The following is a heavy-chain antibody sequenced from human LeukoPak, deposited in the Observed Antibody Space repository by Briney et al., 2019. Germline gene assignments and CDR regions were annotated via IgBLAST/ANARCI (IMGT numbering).Heavy chain of an antibody. CDR3: ARGLPTKDPAPLNFDY. CDR2: IYYSGST. Sequence: SETLSLTCTVSGGSISSYYWSWIRQPPGKGLEWIGYIYYSGSTNYNPSLKSRVTISVDTSKNQFSLKLSSVTAADTAVYYCARGLPTKDPAPLNFDYWGQGTLVTVSS. D-gene: IGHD5-12*01. V-gene: IGHV4-59*01. J-gene: IGHJ4*02. CDR1: GGSISSYY.